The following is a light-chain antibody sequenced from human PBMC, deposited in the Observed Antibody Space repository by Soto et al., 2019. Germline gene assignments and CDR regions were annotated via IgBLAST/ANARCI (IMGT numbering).Light chain of an antibody. CDR3: QQYDNLPIT. CDR2: DAS. Sequence: IQMTPTPSSLSPSVGDRVTITCQASQDISNYLNWYQQKPGKAPKLLIYDASNLETGVPSRFSGSGSGTDFTFTISSLQPEDIATYYCQQYDNLPITFGQGTLPEVK. CDR1: QDISNY. V-gene: IGKV1-33*01. J-gene: IGKJ5*01.